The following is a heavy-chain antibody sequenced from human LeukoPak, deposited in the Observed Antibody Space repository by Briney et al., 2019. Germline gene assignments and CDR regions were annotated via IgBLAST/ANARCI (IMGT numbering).Heavy chain of an antibody. CDR2: ITSGDRT. D-gene: IGHD6-19*01. CDR3: AREAFYSSGWFSLFGY. V-gene: IGHV3-23*01. J-gene: IGHJ4*02. Sequence: GGSLRLSCAASGFTFSSYAMSWVRQAPGKGLEWVSTITSGDRTYYADSVKGWFTISRDNSKNTMYLQMSSLRAEDTAVYYCAREAFYSSGWFSLFGYWGQGTLVTVSS. CDR1: GFTFSSYA.